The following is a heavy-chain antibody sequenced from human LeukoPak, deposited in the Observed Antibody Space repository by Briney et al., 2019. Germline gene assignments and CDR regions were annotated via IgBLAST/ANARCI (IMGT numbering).Heavy chain of an antibody. V-gene: IGHV1-2*02. D-gene: IGHD3-3*01. CDR2: INPNSGGT. CDR1: GYTFTGYY. CDR3: ARGRITIFGVIGVY. Sequence: GASVKVSCKASGYTFTGYYMHWVRQAPGQGLEWMGWINPNSGGTNYAQKFQGRVTITRDTSISTAYMELSRLRSEDRAVYYCARGRITIFGVIGVYWGQGTLVTVSS. J-gene: IGHJ4*02.